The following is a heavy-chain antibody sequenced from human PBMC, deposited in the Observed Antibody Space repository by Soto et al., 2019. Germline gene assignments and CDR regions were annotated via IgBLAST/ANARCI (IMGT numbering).Heavy chain of an antibody. V-gene: IGHV1-3*05. Sequence: QVQLVQSGAEEKKPGASVKVSCKASGYTFTSYAMHWVRQAPGQRLEWMGWINGGNGNTKYSQKFQGRVTITRDTSASTAYMELRSLRSEDTAVYYCARVSGWYHLDSWGQGTLVTVSS. D-gene: IGHD6-19*01. CDR3: ARVSGWYHLDS. CDR1: GYTFTSYA. CDR2: INGGNGNT. J-gene: IGHJ4*02.